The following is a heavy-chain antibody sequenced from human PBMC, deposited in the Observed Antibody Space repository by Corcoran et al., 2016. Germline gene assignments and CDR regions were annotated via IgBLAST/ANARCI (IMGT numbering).Heavy chain of an antibody. J-gene: IGHJ4*02. CDR3: ARDRPIAVAVILDY. Sequence: QVQLVQSGAEVKKPGASVKVSCKASGYTFTSYGISWVRQAPGQGLEWMGWISAYNGNTNYAQKLQGRVTMTTDTSTSTAYLELRSLRSGDTAVSYWARDRPIAVAVILDYWGQGTLVSVSS. D-gene: IGHD6-19*01. V-gene: IGHV1-18*01. CDR1: GYTFTSYG. CDR2: ISAYNGNT.